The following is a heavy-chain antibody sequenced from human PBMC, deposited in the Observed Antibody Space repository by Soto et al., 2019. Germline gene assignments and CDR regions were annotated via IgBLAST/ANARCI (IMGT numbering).Heavy chain of an antibody. CDR3: ARSPDCTNGVCYKREAPLDY. J-gene: IGHJ4*02. CDR2: IIPIFGTA. Sequence: ASVKVSCKASGGTFSSYAISWVRQAPGQGLEWMGGIIPIFGTANYAQKFQGRVTITADESTSTAYMELSSLRSEDTAVYYCARSPDCTNGVCYKREAPLDYWGQGTLVTAPQ. V-gene: IGHV1-69*13. D-gene: IGHD2-8*01. CDR1: GGTFSSYA.